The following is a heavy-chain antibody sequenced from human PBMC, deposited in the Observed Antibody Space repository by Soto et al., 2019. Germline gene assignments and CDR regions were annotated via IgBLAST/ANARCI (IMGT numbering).Heavy chain of an antibody. CDR2: IYYSGST. CDR3: ARHERSGSYPYPFDY. V-gene: IGHV4-39*01. D-gene: IGHD1-26*01. CDR1: GGSISRSSYY. J-gene: IGHJ4*02. Sequence: SETLSLTCTVSGGSISRSSYYWGWIRQPPGKGLEWIGSIYYSGSTYYNPSLKSRATISVDTSKNQFSLKLSSVTAADTAVYYCARHERSGSYPYPFDYWGQGTLVTVSS.